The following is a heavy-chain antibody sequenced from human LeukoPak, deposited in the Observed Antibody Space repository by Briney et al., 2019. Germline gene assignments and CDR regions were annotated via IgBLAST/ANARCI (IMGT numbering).Heavy chain of an antibody. CDR2: ISDDGRRK. V-gene: IGHV3-30*18. Sequence: GGSLRLSCAASGFSFISYGMHWVRQAPGKGLEWVGVISDDGRRKDYADSVKGRFTITRDNSKDTLYLQMNSLRAEDTAVYYCAKRPSDYGDYVSYFDYWGQGTLVTVSS. J-gene: IGHJ4*02. CDR3: AKRPSDYGDYVSYFDY. CDR1: GFSFISYG. D-gene: IGHD4-17*01.